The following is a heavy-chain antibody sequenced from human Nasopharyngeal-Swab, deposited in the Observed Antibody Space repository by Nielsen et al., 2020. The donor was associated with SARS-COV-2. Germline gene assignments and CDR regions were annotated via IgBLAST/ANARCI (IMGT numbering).Heavy chain of an antibody. J-gene: IGHJ5*01. CDR2: ISSTSSHT. D-gene: IGHD3-10*02. V-gene: IGHV3-11*06. CDR1: GFIFSDRY. Sequence: GESLKISCAASGFIFSDRYMSWIRQAPGKGLEWISYISSTSSHTEYANSVEGRFTISRDNAQNSLYLQMSSLNAGDTAVYYCARGGSFDVPPDSWGQGTLVTVSS. CDR3: ARGGSFDVPPDS.